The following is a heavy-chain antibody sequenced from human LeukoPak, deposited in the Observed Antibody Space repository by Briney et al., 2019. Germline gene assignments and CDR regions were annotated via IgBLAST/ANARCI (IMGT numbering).Heavy chain of an antibody. CDR3: ARWGSGYYDY. CDR2: IIPIFGTA. J-gene: IGHJ4*02. V-gene: IGHV1-69*13. CDR1: GGTFGSYA. D-gene: IGHD3-22*01. Sequence: GASVTVSCTASGGTFGSYAISWVRQAPGQGLEWMGGIIPIFGTANYAQKFQGRVTITADESTSTAYMELSSLRSEDTAVYYCARWGSGYYDYWGQGTLVTVSS.